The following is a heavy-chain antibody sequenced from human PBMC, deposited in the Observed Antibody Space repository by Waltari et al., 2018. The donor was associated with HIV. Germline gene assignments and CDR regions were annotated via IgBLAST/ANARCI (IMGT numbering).Heavy chain of an antibody. CDR1: GFSLTTSGMC. J-gene: IGHJ6*02. D-gene: IGHD4-17*01. CDR2: IDWDDDK. Sequence: TLRESGPALVNSTQTLTLTCTFSGFSLTTSGMCVSWIRQPPGKALEWLALIDWDDDKYYSTSLKSRLTISKDASKNLVILTMTNMDPADTATYYCAQSSVTTFYGMDVWGQGTTVTVSS. CDR3: AQSSVTTFYGMDV. V-gene: IGHV2-70*01.